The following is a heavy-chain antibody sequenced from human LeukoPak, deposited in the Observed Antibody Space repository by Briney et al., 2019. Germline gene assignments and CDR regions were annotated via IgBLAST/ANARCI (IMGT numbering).Heavy chain of an antibody. Sequence: GGSLRLSCAASGFTFSSYSMNWVRQAPGKGLEWVSSISSSSSYIYYADSVKGRFTISRDNAKNSLYLQMNSLRAEDTAVYYCARADSSGWYIKRSDAFDIWGQGTMVTVSP. V-gene: IGHV3-21*01. CDR3: ARADSSGWYIKRSDAFDI. CDR1: GFTFSSYS. J-gene: IGHJ3*02. D-gene: IGHD6-19*01. CDR2: ISSSSSYI.